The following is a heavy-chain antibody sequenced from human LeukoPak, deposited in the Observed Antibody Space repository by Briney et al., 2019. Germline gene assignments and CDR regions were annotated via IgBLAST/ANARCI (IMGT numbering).Heavy chain of an antibody. CDR2: IHPGNSDT. Sequence: GESLKISCKGSGYNFGSYWIGWVRQVPGKGLEWMGIIHPGNSDTRYSPSFQGQVTISADKSISTAYLQWSSLKASDTAMYYCARRTGTTPFDYWGQGTLVTVSS. D-gene: IGHD1-1*01. CDR1: GYNFGSYW. V-gene: IGHV5-51*01. CDR3: ARRTGTTPFDY. J-gene: IGHJ4*02.